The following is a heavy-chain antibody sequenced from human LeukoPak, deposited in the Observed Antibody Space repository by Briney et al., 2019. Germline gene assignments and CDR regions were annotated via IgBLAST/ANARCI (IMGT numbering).Heavy chain of an antibody. Sequence: SVKVSCKAAGGTFSSYAISWVRQAPGQGLEWMGRIIPILGIANDAQKLQGRVTITADKSTSTAYMELSRLRAEDTAVYYCARLRRYQLRNHAFDIWGQGTMVTVSS. CDR2: IIPILGIA. CDR3: ARLRRYQLRNHAFDI. CDR1: GGTFSSYA. D-gene: IGHD2-2*01. V-gene: IGHV1-69*04. J-gene: IGHJ3*02.